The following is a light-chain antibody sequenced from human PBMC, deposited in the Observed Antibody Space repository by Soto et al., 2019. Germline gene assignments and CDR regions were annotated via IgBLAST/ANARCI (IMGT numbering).Light chain of an antibody. V-gene: IGLV2-14*01. CDR3: SSYTSSSTWE. J-gene: IGLJ3*02. CDR2: DVS. CDR1: SSDVGGYNY. Sequence: QSALTQPASVSGSPGQSIAISCTGTSSDVGGYNYVSWYQQHPGKTPNLMIYDVSNRPSGVSNRFSGSKSGNTASLTISGLQAEDEADYYCSSYTSSSTWEFGGGTQLTVL.